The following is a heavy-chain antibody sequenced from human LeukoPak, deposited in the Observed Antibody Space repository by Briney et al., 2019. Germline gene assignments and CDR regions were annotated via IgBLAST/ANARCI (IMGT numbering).Heavy chain of an antibody. CDR3: AKGTGYSSGWYDY. J-gene: IGHJ4*02. CDR1: GFMFDDYA. D-gene: IGHD6-19*01. V-gene: IGHV3-9*01. CDR2: ITWNSDTK. Sequence: GGSLRLSCAASGFMFDDYAMHWVRQAPGKGLEWVSGITWNSDTKGYADSAKGRFTISRDNGKNSLYLQMSSLRAEDTALYYCAKGTGYSSGWYDYWGQGTLVTVSS.